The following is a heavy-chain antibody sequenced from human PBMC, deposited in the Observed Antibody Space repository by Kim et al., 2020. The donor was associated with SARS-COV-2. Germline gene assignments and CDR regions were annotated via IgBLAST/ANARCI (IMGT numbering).Heavy chain of an antibody. D-gene: IGHD2-15*01. V-gene: IGHV4-39*01. J-gene: IGHJ4*02. CDR3: ARLSSGVSARDKSGYFDY. Sequence: SETLSLTCTVSGGSISSSSYYWGWIRQPPGKGLEWIGSIYYSGSTYYNPSLKSRVTISVDTSKNQFSLKLSSVTAADTAVYYCARLSSGVSARDKSGYFDYWGQGTLVTVSS. CDR2: IYYSGST. CDR1: GGSISSSSYY.